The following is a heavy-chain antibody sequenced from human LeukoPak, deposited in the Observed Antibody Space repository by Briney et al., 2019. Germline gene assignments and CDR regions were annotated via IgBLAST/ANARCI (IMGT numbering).Heavy chain of an antibody. CDR3: AGSGWYGYFDY. D-gene: IGHD6-19*01. V-gene: IGHV4-39*07. CDR2: INHSGST. Sequence: SETLSLTCTVSGGSISSGSYYWSWIRQPPGKGLEWIGEINHSGSTNYNPSLKSRVTISVDTSKNQFSLKLSSVTAADTAVYYCAGSGWYGYFDYWGQGTLVTVSS. J-gene: IGHJ4*02. CDR1: GGSISSGSYY.